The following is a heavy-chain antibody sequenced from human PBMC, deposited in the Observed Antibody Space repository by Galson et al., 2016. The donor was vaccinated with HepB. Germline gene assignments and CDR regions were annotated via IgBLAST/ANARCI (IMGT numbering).Heavy chain of an antibody. J-gene: IGHJ4*02. V-gene: IGHV4-4*02. CDR2: IHNSGSP. CDR1: GDSIRSENW. CDR3: AKVPLGTSSFDY. Sequence: SETLSLTCAVSGDSIRSENWLSRVRQAPGKGLEWIGEIHNSGSPNYNPSLKSRVTISVDKSKNHLSLKLYSVTAADTAVYYCAKVPLGTSSFDYWGQGTLVTVSS.